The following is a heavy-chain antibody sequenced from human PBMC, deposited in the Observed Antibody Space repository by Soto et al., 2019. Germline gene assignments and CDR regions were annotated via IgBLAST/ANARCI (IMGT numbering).Heavy chain of an antibody. D-gene: IGHD2-15*01. J-gene: IGHJ4*02. CDR1: GFTFSSYW. CDR3: VRTSLVVAAATREDY. CDR2: INSDGSST. V-gene: IGHV3-74*01. Sequence: PGGSLRLSCAASGFTFSSYWMHWVRQAPGKGLVWVSRINSDGSSTSYADSVKGRFTISRDNAKNTLYLQMNSLRAEDTAVYYCVRTSLVVAAATREDYWGQGXLVTVSS.